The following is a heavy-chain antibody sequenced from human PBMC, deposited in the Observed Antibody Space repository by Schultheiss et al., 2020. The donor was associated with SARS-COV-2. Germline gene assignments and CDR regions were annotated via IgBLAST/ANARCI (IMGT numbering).Heavy chain of an antibody. Sequence: SETLSLTCTVSGGSISSYYWSWIRQPPGKGLEWIGYIYYSGSTYYNPSLKSLVTISVDTSKNQFSLKLSSVTAADTAVYYCARSSTVGYYYYMDVWGKGTTVTVSS. D-gene: IGHD1-26*01. J-gene: IGHJ6*03. CDR2: IYYSGST. CDR1: GGSISSYY. V-gene: IGHV4-59*06. CDR3: ARSSTVGYYYYMDV.